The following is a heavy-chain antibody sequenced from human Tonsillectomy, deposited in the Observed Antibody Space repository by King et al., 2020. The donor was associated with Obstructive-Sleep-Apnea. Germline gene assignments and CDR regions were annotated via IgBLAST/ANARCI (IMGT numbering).Heavy chain of an antibody. CDR3: ARRPFGGNEAGDF. Sequence: VQLVESGGGVVQPGRSLRLSCAASGFTFSTFGMHWVRQAPGKGLEWVAVIWTDGSNRYYAESVKGRFTISRDNSKNTLYLQMNSLRVDDTAVYYCARRPFGGNEAGDFWGQGTLVIVSS. CDR1: GFTFSTFG. J-gene: IGHJ4*02. CDR2: IWTDGSNR. D-gene: IGHD1-26*01. V-gene: IGHV3-33*01.